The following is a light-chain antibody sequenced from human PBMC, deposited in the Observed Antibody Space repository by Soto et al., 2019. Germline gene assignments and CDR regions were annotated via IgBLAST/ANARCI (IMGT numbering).Light chain of an antibody. CDR1: QSVLYSSNNKNY. Sequence: DIVMTQSPDSLAVSLGERATINCKSSQSVLYSSNNKNYLAWYQQRPGQAPRLLIYAASNTAPGIPDRFSGSGSGTDFTLTISRLEPEDFAVYYCQEYGTSRTFGQGTKVDIK. CDR2: AAS. J-gene: IGKJ1*01. CDR3: QEYGTSRT. V-gene: IGKV4-1*01.